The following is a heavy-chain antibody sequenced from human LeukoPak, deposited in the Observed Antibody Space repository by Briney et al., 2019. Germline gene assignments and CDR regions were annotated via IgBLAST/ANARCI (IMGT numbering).Heavy chain of an antibody. D-gene: IGHD2-8*02. CDR3: AKNRGHCVDGVCHNYYYMDV. CDR2: VSGSAGRT. Sequence: GGSLRLSCAASGFTFSSFAMTWVRQAPGKRLEWVSTVSGSAGRTDYADSVKGRFTISRDNLKNTLYLQMNGLRAEDTAVYYCAKNRGHCVDGVCHNYYYMDVWGRGTTVTVSS. CDR1: GFTFSSFA. J-gene: IGHJ6*03. V-gene: IGHV3-23*01.